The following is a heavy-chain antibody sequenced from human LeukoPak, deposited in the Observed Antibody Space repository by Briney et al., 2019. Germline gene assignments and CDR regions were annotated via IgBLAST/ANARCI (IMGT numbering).Heavy chain of an antibody. Sequence: ASETLSLTCTVSGGSISSYYWSWIRQPPGKGLEWIGEINHSGSTNYNPSLKSRVTTSVDTSKNQFSLKLSSVTAADTAVYYCARGRIVAPFDYWGQGTLVTVSS. D-gene: IGHD6-6*01. CDR1: GGSISSYY. CDR2: INHSGST. J-gene: IGHJ4*02. CDR3: ARGRIVAPFDY. V-gene: IGHV4-34*01.